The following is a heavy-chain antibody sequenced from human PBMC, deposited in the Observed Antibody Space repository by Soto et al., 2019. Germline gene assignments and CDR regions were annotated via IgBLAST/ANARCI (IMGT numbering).Heavy chain of an antibody. J-gene: IGHJ6*02. CDR2: ISSSSSYI. Sequence: EVQLVESGGGLVKPGGSLRLSCAASGFTFSSYSMNWVRQAPGKGLEWVSSISSSSSYIYYADSVKGRFTISRDNAKNSLYLQMNSLRAGDTAVYYCARYSSSSHYYDGMDVGGQGTTVTVSS. CDR3: ARYSSSSHYYDGMDV. V-gene: IGHV3-21*01. D-gene: IGHD6-6*01. CDR1: GFTFSSYS.